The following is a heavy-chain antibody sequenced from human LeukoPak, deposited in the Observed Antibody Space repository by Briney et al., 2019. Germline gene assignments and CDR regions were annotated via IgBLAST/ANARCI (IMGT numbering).Heavy chain of an antibody. D-gene: IGHD3-10*01. Sequence: SETLSLTCTVSGGSISSYYWSWIRQPPGKGLEWIGYIYYSGSTYYNPSLKSRVTISVDTSKNQFSLKLSSVTAADTAVYYCARDLPGDAFDIWGQGTMVTVSS. CDR1: GGSISSYY. CDR2: IYYSGST. J-gene: IGHJ3*02. CDR3: ARDLPGDAFDI. V-gene: IGHV4-59*08.